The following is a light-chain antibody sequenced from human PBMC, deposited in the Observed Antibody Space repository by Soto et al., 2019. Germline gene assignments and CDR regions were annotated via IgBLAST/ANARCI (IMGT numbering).Light chain of an antibody. CDR1: QSVGTY. CDR2: DAS. V-gene: IGKV3-11*01. J-gene: IGKJ2*01. Sequence: EIVLPQSPATLSLSPGERATLSCRTSQSVGTYLAWYQHNPGQAPRLLIYDASNRATGIPARFSGSGSGTDFTLTISSLEPEDFAVYYCQQRYKWPNTFGQGTKLEIK. CDR3: QQRYKWPNT.